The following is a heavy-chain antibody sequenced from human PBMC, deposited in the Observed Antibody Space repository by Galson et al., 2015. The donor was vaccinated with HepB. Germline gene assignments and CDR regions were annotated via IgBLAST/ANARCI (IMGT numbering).Heavy chain of an antibody. D-gene: IGHD3-22*01. V-gene: IGHV3-30-3*01. CDR3: ARDLVTMIIDY. Sequence: SLRLSCAASGFTFSSYAMHWVRQAPGKGLEWVAVISYDGSNKYYADSVKGRFTISRDNSKNTLYLQMNSQRAEDTAVYYCARDLVTMIIDYWGQGTLVTVSS. J-gene: IGHJ4*02. CDR1: GFTFSSYA. CDR2: ISYDGSNK.